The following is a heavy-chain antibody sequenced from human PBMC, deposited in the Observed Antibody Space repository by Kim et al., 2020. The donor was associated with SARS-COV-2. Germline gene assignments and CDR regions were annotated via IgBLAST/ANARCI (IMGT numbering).Heavy chain of an antibody. J-gene: IGHJ6*02. V-gene: IGHV3-30*01. Sequence: ADSVKGRFTISRDNSKHTLYLQMNSLRAEDTAVYYCARAGSGSYYYGMDVWGQGTTVTVSS. CDR3: ARAGSGSYYYGMDV. D-gene: IGHD1-26*01.